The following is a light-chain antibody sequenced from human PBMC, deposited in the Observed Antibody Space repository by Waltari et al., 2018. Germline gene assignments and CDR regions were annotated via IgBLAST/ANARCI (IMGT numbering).Light chain of an antibody. V-gene: IGLV3-25*03. CDR1: ALPKQY. CDR3: QSADNSGTYWE. J-gene: IGLJ3*02. CDR2: KQT. Sequence: SHELTQPPSVSVSPGQTATISCSRDALPKQYGSWYQQKPGHAPIRLRYKQTERPPGIPERFSGFSSGTTVTLTISGVQAEDEADYYCQSADNSGTYWEFGGGTKLTVL.